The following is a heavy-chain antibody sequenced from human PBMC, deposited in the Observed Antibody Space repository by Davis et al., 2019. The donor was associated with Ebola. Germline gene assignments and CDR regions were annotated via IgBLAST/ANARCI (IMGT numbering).Heavy chain of an antibody. CDR2: IYNVYTM. V-gene: IGHV3-53*01. Sequence: GGSLRLSCEASGFSVSDNYINWVRQAPGKGLEWVSVIYNVYTMYYADSVKGRFTISRDNSKNTLYLQMNSLRAEDTAVYYCARDQVVVVPAAIDRYFDYWGQGTLVTVSS. J-gene: IGHJ4*02. D-gene: IGHD2-2*02. CDR1: GFSVSDNY. CDR3: ARDQVVVVPAAIDRYFDY.